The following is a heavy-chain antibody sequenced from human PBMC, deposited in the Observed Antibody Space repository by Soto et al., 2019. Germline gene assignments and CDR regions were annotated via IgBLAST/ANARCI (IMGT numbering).Heavy chain of an antibody. V-gene: IGHV1-69*01. CDR1: GGTFSSYA. CDR3: ARRVADEVVVPRPYYYYYGMDV. CDR2: IIPIFGTA. Sequence: QVQLVQSGAEVKKPGSSVKVSCKASGGTFSSYAISWVRQAPGQGLEWMGGIIPIFGTANYAQKFQGRVTSTADESTSTGYMELSSLRSEDTGVYYCARRVADEVVVPRPYYYYYGMDVWGQGTTVTVSS. D-gene: IGHD2-2*01. J-gene: IGHJ6*02.